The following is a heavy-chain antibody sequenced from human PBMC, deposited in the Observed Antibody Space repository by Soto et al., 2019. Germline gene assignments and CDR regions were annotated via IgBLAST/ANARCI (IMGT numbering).Heavy chain of an antibody. CDR1: GYSFTSYW. V-gene: IGHV5-10-1*01. CDR2: IDPSDSYT. D-gene: IGHD3-22*01. CDR3: ATSTYYYDSSGYYFFGMDV. Sequence: GESLKISCKGSGYSFTSYWISWVRQMPGKGLEWMGRIDPSDSYTNYSPSFQGHVTISADKSISTAYLQWSSLKASATAMYYCATSTYYYDSSGYYFFGMDVWGQGTTVTVSS. J-gene: IGHJ6*02.